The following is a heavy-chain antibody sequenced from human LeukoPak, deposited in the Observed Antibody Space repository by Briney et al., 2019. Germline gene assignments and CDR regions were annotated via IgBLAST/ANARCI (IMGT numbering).Heavy chain of an antibody. CDR3: ARQGVVVAAARENGFDI. V-gene: IGHV3-66*04. CDR1: GFTVSTNY. D-gene: IGHD2-15*01. CDR2: IYSGGST. J-gene: IGHJ3*02. Sequence: GGSLRLSCAASGFTVSTNYMSWVRQAPGKGLDWVSTIYSGGSTYYADYVKGRFTISRDNSKNTLYLQMNSLRAEDTAVYYCARQGVVVAAARENGFDIWGQGTMVTGSS.